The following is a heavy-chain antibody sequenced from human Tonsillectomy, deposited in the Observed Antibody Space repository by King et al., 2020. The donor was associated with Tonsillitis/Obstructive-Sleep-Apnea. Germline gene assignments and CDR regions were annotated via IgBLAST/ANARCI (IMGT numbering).Heavy chain of an antibody. V-gene: IGHV3-21*01. J-gene: IGHJ3*02. CDR1: GFTFSTYS. CDR2: ISTSSSYI. CDR3: ARDSDDAFDI. Sequence: VQLVESGGGLVKPGGSLRLSCAASGFTFSTYSMSWVRQAPGKGLEWVSSISTSSSYIYYGDSVKGRFTISRDNAKNSLYLQMNSRRAEDTAVYYCARDSDDAFDIWGQGTMVTVSS.